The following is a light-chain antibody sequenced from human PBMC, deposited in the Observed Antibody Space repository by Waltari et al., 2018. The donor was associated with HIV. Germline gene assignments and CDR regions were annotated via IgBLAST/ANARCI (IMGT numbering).Light chain of an antibody. Sequence: EIVMPQSPATLSVSPGDRGTLSCRASQSVSNNLARYQQKPGQSPRLHIYGASTRATGIPVTFSGRGSGTEFTLTISSLQSEDFAIYYCQQYNDWPLTFGGGTKVDI. CDR1: QSVSNN. V-gene: IGKV3-15*01. CDR2: GAS. J-gene: IGKJ4*01. CDR3: QQYNDWPLT.